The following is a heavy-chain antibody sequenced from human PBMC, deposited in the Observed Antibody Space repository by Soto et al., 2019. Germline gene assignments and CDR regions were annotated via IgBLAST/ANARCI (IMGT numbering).Heavy chain of an antibody. CDR2: INHSGST. CDR3: ATARNYYYGSFDY. V-gene: IGHV4-34*01. Sequence: SETLSLTCAVYGGSFSGYYWTWIRQPPGTGLEWIGEINHSGSTNYNPSLKSRVTIPADTSKNQLSLKVSSVTAADTAVYYCATARNYYYGSFDYWGQGTPVTVSS. J-gene: IGHJ4*02. D-gene: IGHD1-26*01. CDR1: GGSFSGYY.